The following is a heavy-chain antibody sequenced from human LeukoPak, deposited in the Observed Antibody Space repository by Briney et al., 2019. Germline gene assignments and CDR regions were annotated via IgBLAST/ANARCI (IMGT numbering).Heavy chain of an antibody. V-gene: IGHV3-21*04. CDR3: AKAGIAAAGTRSYFDY. D-gene: IGHD6-13*01. J-gene: IGHJ4*02. CDR1: GFTFSSYS. Sequence: PGGSLRLSCAASGFTFSSYSMNWVRQAPGKGLEWVSSISSSSSYIYYADSVKGRFTISRDNSKNTLHLQMNSLRAEDTAVYYCAKAGIAAAGTRSYFDYWGQGTLVTVSS. CDR2: ISSSSSYI.